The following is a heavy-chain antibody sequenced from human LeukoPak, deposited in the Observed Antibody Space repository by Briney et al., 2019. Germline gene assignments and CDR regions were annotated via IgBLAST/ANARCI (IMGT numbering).Heavy chain of an antibody. CDR2: INPNSGGT. Sequence: GSSGKVSCKASGDTFTGYYMHWVRQAPGQGLEWMGRINPNSGGTNYAQKFQGRVTMTRDTSISTAYMELSRLRSDDTAVYYCARDGSSSTSPFDYGGQGTLVTVSS. J-gene: IGHJ4*02. CDR3: ARDGSSSTSPFDY. V-gene: IGHV1-2*06. CDR1: GDTFTGYY. D-gene: IGHD6-13*01.